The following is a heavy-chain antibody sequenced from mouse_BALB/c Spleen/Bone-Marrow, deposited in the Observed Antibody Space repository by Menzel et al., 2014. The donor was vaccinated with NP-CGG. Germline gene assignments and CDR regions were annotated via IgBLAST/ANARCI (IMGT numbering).Heavy chain of an antibody. Sequence: EVMLVESGGDLVKPGGSLKLSCAASGFTFSSYHMSWVRQTPEKRLELVAAINTNGGSTYYPDTVKGRFTISRDNAKNTLYLQMSSLKSEDTALYYCASLYDGYSVFVYWGQGTLVTVSA. CDR1: GFTFSSYH. D-gene: IGHD2-3*01. V-gene: IGHV5-6-2*01. CDR2: INTNGGST. J-gene: IGHJ3*01. CDR3: ASLYDGYSVFVY.